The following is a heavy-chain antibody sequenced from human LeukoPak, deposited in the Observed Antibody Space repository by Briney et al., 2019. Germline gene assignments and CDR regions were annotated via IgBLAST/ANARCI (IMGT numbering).Heavy chain of an antibody. V-gene: IGHV3-21*01. Sequence: GGSLRLSCAASGFTFSSYSMNWVRQAPGKGLEWVSSISSSSSYIYYADSVKGRFTISRDNAKNSLYLQMNSLRAEDTAVYYCARGQNNWNYIVDYWGQGTLVTVSS. J-gene: IGHJ4*02. CDR1: GFTFSSYS. D-gene: IGHD1-7*01. CDR3: ARGQNNWNYIVDY. CDR2: ISSSSSYI.